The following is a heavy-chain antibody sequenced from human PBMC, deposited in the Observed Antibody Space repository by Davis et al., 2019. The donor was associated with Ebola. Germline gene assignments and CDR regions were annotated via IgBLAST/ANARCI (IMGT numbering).Heavy chain of an antibody. CDR3: ARGSWQQLTWFDP. J-gene: IGHJ5*02. V-gene: IGHV1-46*01. D-gene: IGHD6-13*01. CDR2: INPSGGST. CDR1: GYTFTSYY. Sequence: ASVQVSCKASGYTFTSYYMHWVRQAPGQGLEWMGIINPSGGSTSYAQKFQGRVTMTRDTSTSTVYMELSRLRSEDTAVYYCARGSWQQLTWFDPWGQGTLVTVSS.